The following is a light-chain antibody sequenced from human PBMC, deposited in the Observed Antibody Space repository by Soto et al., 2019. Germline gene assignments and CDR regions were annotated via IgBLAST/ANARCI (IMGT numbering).Light chain of an antibody. J-gene: IGLJ2*01. CDR2: EDS. Sequence: QSALTQPASVSGSPGQSITISCTGTTSDVGSYNLVSWYQQHPGKAPKLIIYEDSERPSGVSTRFSGSKSGNMASLTISGVQAEDEADYYCCSNASPMQFGGGTKLTVL. V-gene: IGLV2-23*01. CDR3: CSNASPMQ. CDR1: TSDVGSYNL.